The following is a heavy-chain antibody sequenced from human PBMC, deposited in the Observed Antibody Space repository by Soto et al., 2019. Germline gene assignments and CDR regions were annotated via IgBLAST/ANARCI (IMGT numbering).Heavy chain of an antibody. CDR1: GGTFSSYT. D-gene: IGHD2-15*01. Sequence: QVQLVQSGAEVKKPGSSVKVSCKASGGTFSSYTISWVRQAPGQGLEWMGRIIPILGIANYAQKFQGRVTITADKSTSTAYMELSSLRSEDTAVYYCARNYGYCSGGSFYSYFDFWGQGTLVTVSS. CDR3: ARNYGYCSGGSFYSYFDF. J-gene: IGHJ4*02. V-gene: IGHV1-69*02. CDR2: IIPILGIA.